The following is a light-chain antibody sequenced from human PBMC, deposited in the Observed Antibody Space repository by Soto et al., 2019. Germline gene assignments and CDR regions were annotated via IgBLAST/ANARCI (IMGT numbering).Light chain of an antibody. CDR1: SSNIGAGYD. J-gene: IGLJ1*01. CDR3: GTWDNSLSAYV. CDR2: GNI. Sequence: QSVLTQPPSVSGAPGQRVTISCTGSSSNIGAGYDVHWYQQRPGTAPKLLIFGNINRPSGVPDRFSGSKSGTSASLAITGLQAEDEGDYYCGTWDNSLSAYVFGTGTKVTVL. V-gene: IGLV1-40*01.